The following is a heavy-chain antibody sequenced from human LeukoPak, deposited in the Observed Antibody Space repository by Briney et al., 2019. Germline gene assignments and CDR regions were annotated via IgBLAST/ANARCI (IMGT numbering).Heavy chain of an antibody. CDR1: GFTFSIYS. Sequence: GGSLRLSCATSGFTFSIYSMNWVRQAPGKGLEWVSSISSSSTYIYYADSVKGRFTISRDNAKNSLYLQMNSLRAEDTAVFYCARNTITGYYYGMDVWGQGTTVTVSS. D-gene: IGHD3-10*01. J-gene: IGHJ6*02. CDR2: ISSSSTYI. V-gene: IGHV3-21*01. CDR3: ARNTITGYYYGMDV.